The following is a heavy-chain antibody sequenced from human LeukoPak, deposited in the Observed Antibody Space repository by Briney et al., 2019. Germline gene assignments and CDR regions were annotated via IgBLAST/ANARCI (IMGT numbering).Heavy chain of an antibody. CDR2: ISGSGGST. CDR3: ASYDYGDYYGMDV. D-gene: IGHD4-17*01. V-gene: IGHV3-23*01. CDR1: GFTFSSYA. J-gene: IGHJ6*02. Sequence: TGGSLRLSCAASGFTFSSYAMSWVRQAPGKGLEWVSAISGSGGSTYYADSVKGRFTISRDNAKNSLYLQMNSLRAEDTAVYYCASYDYGDYYGMDVWGQGTTVTVSS.